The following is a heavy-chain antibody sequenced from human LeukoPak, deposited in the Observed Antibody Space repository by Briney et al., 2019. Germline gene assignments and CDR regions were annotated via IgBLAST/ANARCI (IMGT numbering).Heavy chain of an antibody. CDR3: ARHVASITMVRGVIIISEYYYYYMDV. CDR2: ISGSGGST. CDR1: EFTFSSYT. J-gene: IGHJ6*03. Sequence: PGGSLRLSCAASEFTFSSYTMNWVRQAPGKGLEWVSAISGSGGSTYYADSVKGRFTISRDNSKNTLYLQMNSLRAEDTAVYYCARHVASITMVRGVIIISEYYYYYMDVWGKGTTVTISS. V-gene: IGHV3-23*01. D-gene: IGHD3-10*01.